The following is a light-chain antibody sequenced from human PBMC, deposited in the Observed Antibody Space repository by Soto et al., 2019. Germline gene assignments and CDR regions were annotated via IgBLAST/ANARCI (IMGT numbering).Light chain of an antibody. CDR2: DVT. Sequence: QSVLTQPASASGSPGQSITISCTGTSSDVGGYNHVSWYQHYPGKAPKLIIYDVTNRPSGVSNRFSGSKSGNTASLTFSGLQVEDEAVYFCSSYTRTTIFVFGTGTKVTVL. CDR1: SSDVGGYNH. CDR3: SSYTRTTIFV. J-gene: IGLJ1*01. V-gene: IGLV2-14*03.